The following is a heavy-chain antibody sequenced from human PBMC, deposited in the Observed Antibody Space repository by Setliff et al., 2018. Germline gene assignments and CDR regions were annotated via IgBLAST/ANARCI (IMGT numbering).Heavy chain of an antibody. CDR1: GFTFNNYA. CDR2: TYVGGAT. D-gene: IGHD3-3*01. Sequence: GSLRLSCAASGFTFNNYAMNWVRQAPGKGLEWVSVTYVGGATNYADSVKGRFVISRDNSRHTLYLHMNYLGAEDTASYYCVKRSLSDEFYFDHWGQGTPVTAPQ. J-gene: IGHJ4*02. V-gene: IGHV3-23*03. CDR3: VKRSLSDEFYFDH.